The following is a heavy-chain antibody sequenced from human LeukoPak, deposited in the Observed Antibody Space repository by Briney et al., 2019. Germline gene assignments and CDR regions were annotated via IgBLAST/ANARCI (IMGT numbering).Heavy chain of an antibody. CDR1: GFTFSDSG. J-gene: IGHJ4*02. CDR3: AKDYNRASYYGSGFDS. V-gene: IGHV3-30*02. D-gene: IGHD3-10*01. Sequence: QPGGSLGLSCAASGFTFSDSGMHWVRQAPGKGLEWVAFIRYDGSTKYYADSVKGRFTISRDNSKNTLYLQVNSLRAEDTAVYYCAKDYNRASYYGSGFDSWGQGTLVTVSS. CDR2: IRYDGSTK.